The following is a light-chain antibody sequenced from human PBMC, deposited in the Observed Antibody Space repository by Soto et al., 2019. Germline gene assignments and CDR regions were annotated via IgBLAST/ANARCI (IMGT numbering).Light chain of an antibody. J-gene: IGKJ1*01. CDR1: QSVSSN. V-gene: IGKV3-15*01. CDR2: GAS. Sequence: EIVMTQSPATLSVSPGERATLSCRASQSVSSNLAWYQQKPGQAPRLLIYGASTRATGIPARFSGSGSGTEVTLTISSLQSEDFAVYYGQQYNNSPPWTFGQGTKVEIK. CDR3: QQYNNSPPWT.